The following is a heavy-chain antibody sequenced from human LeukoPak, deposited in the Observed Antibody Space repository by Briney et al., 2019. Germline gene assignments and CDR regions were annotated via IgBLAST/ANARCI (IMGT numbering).Heavy chain of an antibody. V-gene: IGHV1-2*02. J-gene: IGHJ4*02. D-gene: IGHD6-19*01. CDR2: INPNSGGT. Sequence: ASVKVSCKASGNTFTGYYMHWVRQAPGQGLEWMGWINPNSGGTNYAQKFQGRVTMTRDTSISTAYMELSRLRSDDTAVYYCARSISVAGRPYYFDYWGQGTLVTVSS. CDR1: GNTFTGYY. CDR3: ARSISVAGRPYYFDY.